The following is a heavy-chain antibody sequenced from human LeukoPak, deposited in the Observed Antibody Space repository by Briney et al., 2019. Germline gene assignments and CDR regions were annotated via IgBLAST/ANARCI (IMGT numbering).Heavy chain of an antibody. D-gene: IGHD3-10*02. J-gene: IGHJ6*04. CDR1: GFTFSSYA. CDR3: AELGITMIGGV. V-gene: IGHV3-30*04. Sequence: GGSLRLSCAASGFTFSSYATHWVRQAPGKGLEWVAVISYDGSNKYYGDSVKGRFTISRDNSKNTLYLQMNSLRAEDTAVYYCAELGITMIGGVWGKGTTVTISS. CDR2: ISYDGSNK.